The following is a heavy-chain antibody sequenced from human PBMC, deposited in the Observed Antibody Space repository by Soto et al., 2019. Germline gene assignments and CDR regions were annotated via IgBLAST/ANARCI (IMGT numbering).Heavy chain of an antibody. V-gene: IGHV4-4*02. Sequence: QVHLQESGPGLVKPSGTLSLTCAVSSGSISSSNWWSWVRQPPGKGLEWIGEIYHSGSTNYNPSLKSRVTISVDKSKNQFSLKLSSVTAADTAVYYCARRAYDILTGYEDSYYFDYWGQGTLVTVSS. CDR1: SGSISSSNW. D-gene: IGHD3-9*01. J-gene: IGHJ4*02. CDR3: ARRAYDILTGYEDSYYFDY. CDR2: IYHSGST.